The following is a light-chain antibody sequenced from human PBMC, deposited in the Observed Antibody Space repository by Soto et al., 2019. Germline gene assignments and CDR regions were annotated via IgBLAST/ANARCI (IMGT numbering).Light chain of an antibody. Sequence: EIVLTQSPGTLSLSPEERATLSCRASQSVSSSYLAWYQQKPGQAPRLLIYGASSRATGIPDRFSGSGSGTDFTLTISRLEPEDFAVYYCQQYGGSPPRYTFGQGTKLEIK. CDR1: QSVSSSY. J-gene: IGKJ2*01. CDR3: QQYGGSPPRYT. CDR2: GAS. V-gene: IGKV3-20*01.